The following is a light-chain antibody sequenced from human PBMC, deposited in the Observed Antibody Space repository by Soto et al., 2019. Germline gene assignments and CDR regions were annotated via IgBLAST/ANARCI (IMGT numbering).Light chain of an antibody. Sequence: EIVMTQSPATLSVSPGERATLSCRASQSVSSNLAWYQQKPGQAPRLLIYGASTRATGIPARFSGSESGTEFTLTISSLQSEEFAVFYCQQYNNWPFSFGPGTKVDIK. CDR3: QQYNNWPFS. J-gene: IGKJ3*01. CDR1: QSVSSN. CDR2: GAS. V-gene: IGKV3-15*01.